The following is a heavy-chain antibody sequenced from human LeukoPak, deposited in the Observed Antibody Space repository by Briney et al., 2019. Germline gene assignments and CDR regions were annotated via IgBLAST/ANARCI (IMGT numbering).Heavy chain of an antibody. V-gene: IGHV3-30*02. CDR3: AKGLPSSGWYPPPFDY. Sequence: GGSLRLSCAASGFTFSSYGMHWVRQAPGKGLEWVAFIRYDGSNKYYADSVKGRFTISRGNSKNTLYLQMNSLRAEDTAVYYCAKGLPSSGWYPPPFDYWGQGTLVTVSS. D-gene: IGHD6-19*01. CDR1: GFTFSSYG. CDR2: IRYDGSNK. J-gene: IGHJ4*02.